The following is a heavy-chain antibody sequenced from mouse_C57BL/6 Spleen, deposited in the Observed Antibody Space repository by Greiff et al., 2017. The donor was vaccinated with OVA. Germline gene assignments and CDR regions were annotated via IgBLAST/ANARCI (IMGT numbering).Heavy chain of an antibody. CDR2: IWSGGST. CDR1: GFSLTSYG. V-gene: IGHV2-2*01. Sequence: VKLVESGPGLVQPSQSLSITCTVSGFSLTSYGVHWVRQSPGKGLEWLGVIWSGGSTDYNAAFISRLSISKDNSKSQVFFKMNSLQADDTAIYYCARNRDYSNFYLDYWGKGTTLTVSS. CDR3: ARNRDYSNFYLDY. D-gene: IGHD2-5*01. J-gene: IGHJ2*01.